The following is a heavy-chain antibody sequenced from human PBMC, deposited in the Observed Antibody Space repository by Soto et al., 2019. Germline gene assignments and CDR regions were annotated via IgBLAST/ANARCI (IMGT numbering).Heavy chain of an antibody. Sequence: GGSLRISCATSRVTFSTSAMQWVRQAPGKGLEWVSTITSSGRSTYYADSVKGRFTISRDNTKNTLYLQMNSLRAEDTAIYYCAKAPTAAVIYWVDCWGQRSLVTISS. V-gene: IGHV3-23*01. J-gene: IGHJ4*02. D-gene: IGHD6-13*01. CDR3: AKAPTAAVIYWVDC. CDR2: ITSSGRST. CDR1: RVTFSTSA.